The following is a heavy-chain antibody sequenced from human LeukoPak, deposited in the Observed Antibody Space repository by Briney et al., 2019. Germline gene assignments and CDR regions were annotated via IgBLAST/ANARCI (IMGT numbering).Heavy chain of an antibody. J-gene: IGHJ4*02. CDR1: GHTFTDYY. Sequence: ASVKVSCTASGHTFTDYYWHWVRQAPGQGLEWMGWINPNSGGTNYAQKFQGRVTMTRDTSVSTAYMELSGLTSDDTAVYYCARDGYTYGQVDYWGQGTQVTVSS. CDR3: ARDGYTYGQVDY. V-gene: IGHV1-2*02. D-gene: IGHD5-18*01. CDR2: INPNSGGT.